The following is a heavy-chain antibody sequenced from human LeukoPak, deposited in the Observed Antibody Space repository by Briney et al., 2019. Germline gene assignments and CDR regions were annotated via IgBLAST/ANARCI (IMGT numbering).Heavy chain of an antibody. D-gene: IGHD1-26*01. CDR2: ISSSGSTI. CDR1: GFTFSDYY. CDR3: AREPYSGSYYGYYFDY. J-gene: IGHJ4*02. Sequence: PGGSLRLSCAASGFTFSDYYMSWIRQAPGKGLEWVSYISSSGSTIYYADSVKGRFTISRNNAKNSLYLQMNSLRAEDTAVYYCAREPYSGSYYGYYFDYWGQGTLVTVSS. V-gene: IGHV3-11*01.